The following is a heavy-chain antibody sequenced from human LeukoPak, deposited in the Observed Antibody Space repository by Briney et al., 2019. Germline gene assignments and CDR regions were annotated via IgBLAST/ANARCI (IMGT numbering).Heavy chain of an antibody. CDR2: INHSGST. CDR1: GGPFSGYY. J-gene: IGHJ4*02. Sequence: PSETLSLTCAVYGGPFSGYYWSWIRQPSGKGLEWIGEINHSGSTNYNPPLKSRVTIPVDTSKNQFSLKLSSVTAADTAVYYCARGRPGRYCSSTSCLGDSDYWGQGTLVTVSS. V-gene: IGHV4-34*01. D-gene: IGHD2-2*01. CDR3: ARGRPGRYCSSTSCLGDSDY.